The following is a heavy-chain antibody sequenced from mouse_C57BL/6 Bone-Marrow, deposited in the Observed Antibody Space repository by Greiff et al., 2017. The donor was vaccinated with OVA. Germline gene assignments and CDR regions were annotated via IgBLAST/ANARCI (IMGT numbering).Heavy chain of an antibody. CDR3: ARNGGYAMDY. CDR2: INPNNGGT. J-gene: IGHJ4*01. Sequence: EVQRVESGPELVKPGASVKMSCKASGYTFTDYNMHWVKQSHGKSLEWIGYINPNNGGTSYNQKFKGKATLTVNKSSSTAYMELRSLTSEDSAVYYCARNGGYAMDYWGQGTSVTVSS. V-gene: IGHV1-22*01. CDR1: GYTFTDYN.